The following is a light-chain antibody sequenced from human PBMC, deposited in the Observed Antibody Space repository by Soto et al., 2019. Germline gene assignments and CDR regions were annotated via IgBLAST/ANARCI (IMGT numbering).Light chain of an antibody. CDR1: SSDVGGYNY. CDR2: DVS. Sequence: QSVLTQPRSVSGSPGQSVTISCTGTSSDVGGYNYVSWYQQHPGKAPKLMIYDVSKRPSGVPDRFSGSKSGNTASLTISGLQAEDEADYYCCSYAGSYTRVFGTETKVTVL. CDR3: CSYAGSYTRV. V-gene: IGLV2-11*01. J-gene: IGLJ1*01.